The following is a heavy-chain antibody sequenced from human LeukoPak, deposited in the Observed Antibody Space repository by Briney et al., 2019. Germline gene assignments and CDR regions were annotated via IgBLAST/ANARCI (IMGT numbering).Heavy chain of an antibody. V-gene: IGHV1-18*01. CDR3: ARVYYYDSSGHNWFDP. CDR2: ISGYNGNT. Sequence: ASVKVSCKASGYTFNTYGMSWVRQAPGQGPEWMGWISGYNGNTNYAQKFQGRVTMTTDTSTSTAYMELRNLRSDDTAVYYCARVYYYDSSGHNWFDPWGQGTLVTVSS. CDR1: GYTFNTYG. D-gene: IGHD3-22*01. J-gene: IGHJ5*02.